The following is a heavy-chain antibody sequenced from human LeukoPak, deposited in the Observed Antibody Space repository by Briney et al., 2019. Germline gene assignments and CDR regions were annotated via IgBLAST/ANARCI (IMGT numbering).Heavy chain of an antibody. CDR3: ARVIAAAEPTFDY. Sequence: SETLSLTCTVTGGSVSSSGYYWGWIRQPPGKGLEWIGYISYSGSTNYNPSLKSRVIISVDTSKNQFSLKLSSVTAADTAVYYCARVIAAAEPTFDYWGQGTLVTVSS. V-gene: IGHV4-61*08. CDR1: GGSVSSSGYY. CDR2: ISYSGST. J-gene: IGHJ4*02. D-gene: IGHD6-13*01.